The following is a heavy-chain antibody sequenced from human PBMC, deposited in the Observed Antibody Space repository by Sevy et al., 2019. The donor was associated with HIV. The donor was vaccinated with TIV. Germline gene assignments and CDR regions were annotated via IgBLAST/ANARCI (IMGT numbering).Heavy chain of an antibody. J-gene: IGHJ5*02. CDR2: IRNKAYDGTT. Sequence: GGSLRLSCKASGFTFGDYAMSWFRQAPGKGLEWVGFIRNKAYDGTTEYAASVKGRFTISRDDSKSIAYLQMNSLKTEDTAVYYCTRDPTEGIAVAGNWYDPWGQGTLVTVSP. V-gene: IGHV3-49*03. D-gene: IGHD6-19*01. CDR1: GFTFGDYA. CDR3: TRDPTEGIAVAGNWYDP.